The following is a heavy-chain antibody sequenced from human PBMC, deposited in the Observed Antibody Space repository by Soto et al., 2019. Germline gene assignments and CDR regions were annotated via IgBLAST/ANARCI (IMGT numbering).Heavy chain of an antibody. CDR3: SRGSQWFAVTTD. CDR2: MNPNSGDT. J-gene: IGHJ4*02. D-gene: IGHD4-17*01. V-gene: IGHV1-8*01. Sequence: QVQLVQSGAEVKKPGASVKVSCKASGYTFTRYDINWVRQATGQGLEWMGWMNPNSGDTGYAQKFQGRVIMTTNTSISTAYTELSSLRSEDTAVYYCSRGSQWFAVTTDWGQGTLVTVSS. CDR1: GYTFTRYD.